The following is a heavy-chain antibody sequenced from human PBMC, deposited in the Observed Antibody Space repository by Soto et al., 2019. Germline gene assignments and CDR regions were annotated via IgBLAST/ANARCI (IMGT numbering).Heavy chain of an antibody. V-gene: IGHV1-69*13. CDR1: GGTFSSYA. CDR2: IIPIFGTA. J-gene: IGHJ4*02. CDR3: ARTGGPGNY. Sequence: SVNVSCKASGGTFSSYAISWVRQAPGQGLELMGGIIPIFGTANYAQKFQGRVTITAXXXXXXAXMXLXSXXSEXTAVYYCARTGGPGNYWGQGTLVTVSS.